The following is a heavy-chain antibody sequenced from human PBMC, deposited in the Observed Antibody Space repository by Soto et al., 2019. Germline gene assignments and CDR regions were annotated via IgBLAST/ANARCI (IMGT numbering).Heavy chain of an antibody. CDR3: AREGRVGLLGDYYYYYMDV. V-gene: IGHV3-74*01. J-gene: IGHJ6*03. CDR2: INSDGSST. Sequence: GGSLRLSCAASGFTFSSYWMHWVRQAPGKGLVWVSRINSDGSSTSYADSVKGRFTISRDNAKNTLYLQMNSLRAEDTAVYYCAREGRVGLLGDYYYYYMDVWGKGTTVTVSS. CDR1: GFTFSSYW. D-gene: IGHD3-16*01.